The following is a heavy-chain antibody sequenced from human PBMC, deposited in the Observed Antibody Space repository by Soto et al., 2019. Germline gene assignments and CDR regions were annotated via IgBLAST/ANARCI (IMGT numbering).Heavy chain of an antibody. Sequence: SETLSLTCTVSGGSISSYYWSWIRQPPGKGLEWIGYIYYSGSTNYNPSLKSRVTISVDTSKNQFSLKLSSVTAADTAVYYCARRRRGEYQLLAPRGYYYYMDVWGKGTTVTVSS. CDR3: ARRRRGEYQLLAPRGYYYYMDV. V-gene: IGHV4-59*08. CDR2: IYYSGST. D-gene: IGHD2-2*01. J-gene: IGHJ6*03. CDR1: GGSISSYY.